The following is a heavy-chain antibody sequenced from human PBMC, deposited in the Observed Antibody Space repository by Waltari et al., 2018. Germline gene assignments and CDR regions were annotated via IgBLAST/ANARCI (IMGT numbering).Heavy chain of an antibody. J-gene: IGHJ4*02. CDR3: ARDTYDSSGYSPHYFDY. CDR1: GGTFSSYA. Sequence: QVQLVQSGAEVKKPGSSVKVSCKASGGTFSSYAISWVRQAPGQGLEWMGGTIPIFVTANYAQKFQGRVTITADESTSTAYMELSSLRSEDTAVYYCARDTYDSSGYSPHYFDYWGQGTLVTVSS. V-gene: IGHV1-69*01. CDR2: TIPIFVTA. D-gene: IGHD3-22*01.